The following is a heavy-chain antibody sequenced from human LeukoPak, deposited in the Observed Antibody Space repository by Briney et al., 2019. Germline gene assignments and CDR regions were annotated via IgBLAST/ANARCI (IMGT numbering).Heavy chain of an antibody. D-gene: IGHD3-22*01. J-gene: IGHJ4*02. CDR2: IYSGGST. Sequence: GSLRLSCAASGFTVSSNYMSWVRQAPGKGLGGVSVIYSGGSTYYADSVKGRFTISRDNSKNTLYLQMNSLRAEDTAVYYCARSVSMMVVGFDYWGQGTLVTVSS. V-gene: IGHV3-66*02. CDR3: ARSVSMMVVGFDY. CDR1: GFTVSSNY.